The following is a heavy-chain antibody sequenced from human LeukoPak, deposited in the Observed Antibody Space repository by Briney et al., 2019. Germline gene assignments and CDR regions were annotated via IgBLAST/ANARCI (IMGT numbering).Heavy chain of an antibody. J-gene: IGHJ1*01. Sequence: GGSLRLSCAASGFTFSSYAMSWVRQAPGKGLEWVSAISGSGGSTYYADSVKGRFTISRDNSKNTLYLQMNSLRAEDTAVYYCARALSQELIRYSQDWGQGTLVSVSS. CDR3: ARALSQELIRYSQD. V-gene: IGHV3-23*01. D-gene: IGHD1-1*01. CDR1: GFTFSSYA. CDR2: ISGSGGST.